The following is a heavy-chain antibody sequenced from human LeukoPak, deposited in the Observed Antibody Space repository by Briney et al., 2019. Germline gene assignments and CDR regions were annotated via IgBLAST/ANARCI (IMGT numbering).Heavy chain of an antibody. CDR2: ISSSSSYI. CDR3: ASSSSWYVDDY. V-gene: IGHV3-21*01. Sequence: GGSLRLSCAASGFTFSSYSMNWVRQAPVKGLEWVSSISSSSSYIYYADSVKGRFTISRDNAKNSLYLQMNSLRAEDTAVYYCASSSSWYVDDYWGQGTLVTVSS. CDR1: GFTFSSYS. J-gene: IGHJ4*02. D-gene: IGHD6-13*01.